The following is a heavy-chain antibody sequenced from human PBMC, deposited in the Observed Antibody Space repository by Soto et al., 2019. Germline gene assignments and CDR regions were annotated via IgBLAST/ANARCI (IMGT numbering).Heavy chain of an antibody. CDR1: GFTFSSYA. Sequence: QVQLVESGGGVVQPGRSLRLSCAASGFTFSSYAMHWVRQAPGKGLEWVAVISYDGSNKYYADSVKGRFTISRDNSKNTLYLQMNSLRAEDTAVYYCARDIIAVAGKGPARYWGQGTLVTVSS. D-gene: IGHD6-19*01. CDR2: ISYDGSNK. V-gene: IGHV3-30-3*01. CDR3: ARDIIAVAGKGPARY. J-gene: IGHJ4*02.